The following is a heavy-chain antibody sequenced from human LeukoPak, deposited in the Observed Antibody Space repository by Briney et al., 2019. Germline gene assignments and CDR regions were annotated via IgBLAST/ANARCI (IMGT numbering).Heavy chain of an antibody. Sequence: SETLSLTCAVYGGSFSGYYWSWIRQPPGKGLEWIGEINHSGSTNYHPSLKSRVTISVDTSKNQFSLKLSSVTAADTAVYYCARVFPQNPYGGYAGWGQGTLVTVSS. J-gene: IGHJ4*02. D-gene: IGHD4-17*01. V-gene: IGHV4-34*01. CDR1: GGSFSGYY. CDR2: INHSGST. CDR3: ARVFPQNPYGGYAG.